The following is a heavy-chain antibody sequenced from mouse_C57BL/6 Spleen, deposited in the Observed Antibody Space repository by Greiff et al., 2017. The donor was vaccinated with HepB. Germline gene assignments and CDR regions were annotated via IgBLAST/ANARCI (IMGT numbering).Heavy chain of an antibody. J-gene: IGHJ4*01. CDR3: ARRRDCGYDCAMDY. CDR1: GYTFTSYW. Sequence: QVQLQQPGAELVRPGSSVKLSCKASGYTFTSYWMHWVQQRPIQGLEWIGNIDPSDSETHYNQKFKDKATLTVDKSSSTAYMQLSSLKSEDTAVYYCARRRDCGYDCAMDYWGQGTSVTVSS. CDR2: IDPSDSET. D-gene: IGHD2-2*01. V-gene: IGHV1-52*01.